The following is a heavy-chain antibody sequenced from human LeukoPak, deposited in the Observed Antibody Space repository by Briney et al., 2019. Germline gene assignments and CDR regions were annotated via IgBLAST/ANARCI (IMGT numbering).Heavy chain of an antibody. CDR3: TRGDCSSTSCYSLDY. CDR2: INPSSGGT. Sequence: GASVTLSFKASVYTFTGYYMHWVRHAPRPGLGWKGWINPSSGGTNYAQKFQGRVTMTRDTSISTAYMVLSRLRSDDTAVYCCTRGDCSSTSCYSLDYWGQGTLVTVSS. V-gene: IGHV1-2*02. CDR1: VYTFTGYY. J-gene: IGHJ4*02. D-gene: IGHD2-2*01.